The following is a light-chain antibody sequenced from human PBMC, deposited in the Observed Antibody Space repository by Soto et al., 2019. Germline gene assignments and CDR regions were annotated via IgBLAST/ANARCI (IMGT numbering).Light chain of an antibody. V-gene: IGKV1-39*01. CDR2: AAS. Sequence: DIQMTQSPSSLSASVGDRVTITCRASQSISNYLNWYQQKPGRAPKILIYAASTLQSGVPSRFSGSGSGTDVTLTISSLQPEDFATYYCQQSYTNPRTFGQGTKVEIK. CDR1: QSISNY. CDR3: QQSYTNPRT. J-gene: IGKJ1*01.